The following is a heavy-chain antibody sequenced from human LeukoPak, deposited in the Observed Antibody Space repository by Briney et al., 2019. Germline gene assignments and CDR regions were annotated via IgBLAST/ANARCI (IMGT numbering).Heavy chain of an antibody. CDR3: AALDHGHDY. J-gene: IGHJ4*02. V-gene: IGHV3-74*03. CDR1: GFTFSSYW. Sequence: GSLRLSCVASGFTFSSYWMHWVRQAPGNGLVWVSRINSDGSSTKCADSVKGRFTISRDNAKNTLYLQMNSLRAEDTAVYYCAALDHGHDYWGQGTLVTVSS. CDR2: INSDGSST.